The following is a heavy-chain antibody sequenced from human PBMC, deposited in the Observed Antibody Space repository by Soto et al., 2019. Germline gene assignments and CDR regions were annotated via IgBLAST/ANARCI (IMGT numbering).Heavy chain of an antibody. J-gene: IGHJ4*02. CDR2: IYSGGST. CDR3: ARAPYIPAAAFDY. V-gene: IGHV3-53*01. CDR1: GFTVSSNY. D-gene: IGHD2-15*01. Sequence: VGSLRLSCAASGFTVSSNYMSWVRQAPGKGLEWVSVIYSGGSTYFADSVKGRFTISRDNSKNTLYLQMNSLRADDTAVYYCARAPYIPAAAFDYWGQGTLVTVSS.